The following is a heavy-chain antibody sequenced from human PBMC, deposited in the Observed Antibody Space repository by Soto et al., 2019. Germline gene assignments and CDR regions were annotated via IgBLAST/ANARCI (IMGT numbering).Heavy chain of an antibody. J-gene: IGHJ4*02. CDR3: AARFTSITMIVVVITTEIDDY. Sequence: GGSLRLSCAASGFTFSSYAMSWVRQAPGKGLEWVSAISGSGGSTYYADSVKGRFTISRDNSKNTLYLQMNSLRAEDTAVYYCAARFTSITMIVVVITTEIDDYWGQGTLVTVSS. CDR2: ISGSGGST. V-gene: IGHV3-23*01. CDR1: GFTFSSYA. D-gene: IGHD3-22*01.